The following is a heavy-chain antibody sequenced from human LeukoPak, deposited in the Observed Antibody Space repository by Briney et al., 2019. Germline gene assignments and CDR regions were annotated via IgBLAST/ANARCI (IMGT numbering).Heavy chain of an antibody. D-gene: IGHD2-2*01. CDR1: GYSISSGYY. V-gene: IGHV4-38-2*02. Sequence: NTSETLSLTCTVSGYSISSGYYWGWIRQPPGQGLEWIGTIYHSGSTNYNPSLKSRVTISVDTSKNQFSLKLSSVTAADTAVYYCARGLTQRYCSSTSCNGPGWFDPWGQGTLVTVSS. CDR3: ARGLTQRYCSSTSCNGPGWFDP. J-gene: IGHJ5*02. CDR2: IYHSGST.